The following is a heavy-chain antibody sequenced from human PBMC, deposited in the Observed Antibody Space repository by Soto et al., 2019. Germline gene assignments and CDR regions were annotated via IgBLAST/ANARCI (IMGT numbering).Heavy chain of an antibody. CDR3: AREIRFGELLYLDY. J-gene: IGHJ4*02. CDR2: ISSGDSTI. V-gene: IGHV3-11*01. D-gene: IGHD3-10*01. CDR1: GFTVSDYY. Sequence: GGSLRLSCAASGFTVSDYYMTWIRQAPGKGLEWVSYISSGDSTIYYADSVKGRFTISRDNAKNSLYLQMNSLRAEDTAVYYCAREIRFGELLYLDYWGLGTLVTVSS.